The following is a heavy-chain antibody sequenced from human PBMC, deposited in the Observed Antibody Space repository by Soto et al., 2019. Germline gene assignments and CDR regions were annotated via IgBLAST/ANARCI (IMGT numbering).Heavy chain of an antibody. CDR1: GYTLTELS. CDR2: FDPEDGET. D-gene: IGHD1-26*01. Sequence: ASVKVSCKVSGYTLTELSMHWVRQAPGKGLEWMGGFDPEDGETIYAQKFQGRVTMTEDTSTDTAYMELSSLRSEDTAVYYCATDPSKWELLAEGFDPWGQGTLVTVSS. CDR3: ATDPSKWELLAEGFDP. J-gene: IGHJ5*02. V-gene: IGHV1-24*01.